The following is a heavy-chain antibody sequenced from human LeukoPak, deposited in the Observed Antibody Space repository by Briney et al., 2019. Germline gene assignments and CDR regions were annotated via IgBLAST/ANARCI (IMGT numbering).Heavy chain of an antibody. CDR1: GFTFSSYS. CDR3: AQGRSSPNYYDSSGYYDY. CDR2: IWYDGSNK. D-gene: IGHD3-22*01. Sequence: PGGSLRLSCAASGFTFSSYSMHWVRQAPGKGLEWVAVIWYDGSNKYYADSVKGRFTISRDNSKNTLYLQMNSLRAEDTAVYYCAQGRSSPNYYDSSGYYDYWGQGTLVTVSS. V-gene: IGHV3-33*01. J-gene: IGHJ4*02.